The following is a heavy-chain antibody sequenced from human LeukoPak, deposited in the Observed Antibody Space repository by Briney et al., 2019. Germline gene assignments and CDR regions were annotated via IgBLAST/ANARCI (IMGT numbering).Heavy chain of an antibody. V-gene: IGHV4-4*07. CDR2: IYTSGST. J-gene: IGHJ6*03. Sequence: SETLSLTXTVSGGSISSYYWSWIRQPAGKGLEWIGRIYTSGSTNYNPSLKSRVTMSVDTSKNQFSLKLSSVTAADTAVYCCARDLLVLNYYYYCMDVWGKGTTVTVSS. D-gene: IGHD6-13*01. CDR1: GGSISSYY. CDR3: ARDLLVLNYYYYCMDV.